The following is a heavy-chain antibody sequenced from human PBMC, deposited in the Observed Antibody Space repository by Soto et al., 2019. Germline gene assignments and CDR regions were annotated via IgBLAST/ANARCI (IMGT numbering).Heavy chain of an antibody. J-gene: IGHJ6*02. D-gene: IGHD2-15*01. V-gene: IGHV1-69*13. CDR3: ARGYCSGGNCYSGMDV. CDR1: GGSFSTHA. CDR2: IIPISGTT. Sequence: SGKVSCKDSGGSFSTHAIIWVRQAPGHGLEWMGGIIPISGTTYYTQKFQGRVTITADEPTSTAFMELSSLKSDDTAVFYCARGYCSGGNCYSGMDVWGQGTMVTVSS.